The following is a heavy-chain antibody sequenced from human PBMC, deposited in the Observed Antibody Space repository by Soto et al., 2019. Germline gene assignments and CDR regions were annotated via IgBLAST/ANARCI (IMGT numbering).Heavy chain of an antibody. J-gene: IGHJ4*02. D-gene: IGHD6-19*01. CDR1: GFTLSNYD. CDR3: ARGNSGWYSEFDY. CDR2: IGTTGEA. V-gene: IGHV3-13*01. Sequence: GGSLRLSCAASGFTLSNYDMHWVRQAAGRGLEWLSAIGTTGEAYYPGSVKGRFTISRDNAKNSVYLQVNSLRAGDTAVYYCARGNSGWYSEFDYWGQGVLVTVSS.